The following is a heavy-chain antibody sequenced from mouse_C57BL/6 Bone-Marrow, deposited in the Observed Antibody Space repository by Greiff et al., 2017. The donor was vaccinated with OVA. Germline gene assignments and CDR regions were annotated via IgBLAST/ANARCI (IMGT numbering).Heavy chain of an antibody. CDR3: TKNYDYDVYYAMDY. CDR1: GYTFTSYW. J-gene: IGHJ4*01. V-gene: IGHV1-5*01. Sequence: EVQLQQSGTVLARPGASVKLSCKTSGYTFTSYWMHWVKQRPGQGLEWIGAIYPGNSDTSYHPKFQGKAKLTAVTSASTAYMELSSLTKEDSAVYYCTKNYDYDVYYAMDYWGQGTSVTVSS. D-gene: IGHD2-4*01. CDR2: IYPGNSDT.